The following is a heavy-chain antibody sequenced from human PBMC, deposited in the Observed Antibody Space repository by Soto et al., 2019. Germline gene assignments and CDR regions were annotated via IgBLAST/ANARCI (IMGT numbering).Heavy chain of an antibody. CDR1: GFTFSSDA. CDR3: APHHGIAVAGLLDY. Sequence: GSLRLSCAASGFTFSSDAMSWVRQAPGKGLEWVSAISGSGGSTYYADSVKGRFTISRDNSKNTLYLQMNSLRAEDTAVYYCAPHHGIAVAGLLDYWGQGTLVTVSS. J-gene: IGHJ4*02. D-gene: IGHD6-19*01. CDR2: ISGSGGST. V-gene: IGHV3-23*01.